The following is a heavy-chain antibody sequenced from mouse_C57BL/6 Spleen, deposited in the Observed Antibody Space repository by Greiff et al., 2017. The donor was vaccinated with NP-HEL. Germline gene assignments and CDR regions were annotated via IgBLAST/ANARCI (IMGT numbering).Heavy chain of an antibody. J-gene: IGHJ2*01. V-gene: IGHV6-3*01. CDR1: GFTFSNYW. Sequence: EVKLEESGGGLVQPGGSMKLSCVASGFTFSNYWMNWVRQSPEKGLEWVAQIRLKSDNYATHYAESVKGRFTISRDESTSSVYLQMNNLRAEDTGIYYCTGPPYWGQGTTLTVSS. CDR3: TGPPY. CDR2: IRLKSDNYAT.